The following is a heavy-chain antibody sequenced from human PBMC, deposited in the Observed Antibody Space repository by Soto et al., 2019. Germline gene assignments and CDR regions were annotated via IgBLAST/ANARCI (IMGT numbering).Heavy chain of an antibody. CDR3: ATTACSGGSCYWGFDY. CDR2: IIPIFGTA. D-gene: IGHD2-15*01. CDR1: GGTFSSYA. J-gene: IGHJ4*02. V-gene: IGHV1-69*01. Sequence: QVPLVQSGAEVKKPGSSVKVSCKASGGTFSSYAIIWVRQAPGQGLEWMGGIIPIFGTANYAQKFQGRVTITADESTSTAYMELSSLRSEDTTVYYCATTACSGGSCYWGFDYWGQGTLVTVSS.